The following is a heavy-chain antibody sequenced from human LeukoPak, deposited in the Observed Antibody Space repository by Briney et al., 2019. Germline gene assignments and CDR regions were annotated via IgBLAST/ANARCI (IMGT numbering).Heavy chain of an antibody. V-gene: IGHV3-23*01. CDR2: IGVSAENT. Sequence: GGSLRLSCAASGFTFSNYAMSWVRQAPGKGLEWLSVIGVSAENTYYADSVKGRSTISRDNSKNTLYLQINSLRADDTAVYYCAKKTTSGPVDYWGQGTLVTVSS. J-gene: IGHJ4*02. D-gene: IGHD2-8*01. CDR1: GFTFSNYA. CDR3: AKKTTSGPVDY.